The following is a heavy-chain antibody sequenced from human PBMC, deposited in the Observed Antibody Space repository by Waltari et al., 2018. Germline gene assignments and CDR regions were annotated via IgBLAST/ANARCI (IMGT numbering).Heavy chain of an antibody. CDR3: ARSGSDLTYFDY. CDR1: GGSISSHY. V-gene: IGHV4-59*11. Sequence: QVQLQESGPGLVKPSETLSLTCTVSGGSISSHYWSWIRQPPGKGLEWIGYIYYSVRTNDIPSLKSRVTISVDTSKNQFSLKLSSVTAADTSVYYCARSGSDLTYFDYWGQGTLVTVSS. J-gene: IGHJ4*02. D-gene: IGHD1-26*01. CDR2: IYYSVRT.